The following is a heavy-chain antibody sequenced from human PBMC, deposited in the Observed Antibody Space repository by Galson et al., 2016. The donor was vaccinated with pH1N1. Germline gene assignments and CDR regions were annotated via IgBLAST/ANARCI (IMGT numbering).Heavy chain of an antibody. V-gene: IGHV1-2*06. CDR3: ARDVAPPGHYAMDV. J-gene: IGHJ6*02. Sequence: SVKVSCKASGYTFTFTGYFIHWVRQAPGQGLEFEWMGRINPYSGDTDFAQNFQGRVTMTRDTSIGTAYMEVSRLTSDDPAIYYCARDVAPPGHYAMDVWGQGTTVTVSS. CDR2: INPYSGDT. CDR1: GYTFTFTGYF.